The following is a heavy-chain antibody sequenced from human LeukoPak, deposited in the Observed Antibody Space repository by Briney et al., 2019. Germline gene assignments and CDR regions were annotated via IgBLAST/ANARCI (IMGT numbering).Heavy chain of an antibody. J-gene: IGHJ4*02. CDR1: GGSISNKY. Sequence: SETLSLTCTVSGGSISNKYWSWIRQPPGKGLEWIGYIYYSGSTNYNPSLKSRVTILVDTSKNQFSLKLSSVTAADTAVYYCARHYYGSGDFDYWGQGTLVTVSS. V-gene: IGHV4-59*08. CDR2: IYYSGST. D-gene: IGHD3-10*01. CDR3: ARHYYGSGDFDY.